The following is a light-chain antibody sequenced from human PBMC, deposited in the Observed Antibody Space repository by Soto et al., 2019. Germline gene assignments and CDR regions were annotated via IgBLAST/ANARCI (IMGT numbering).Light chain of an antibody. J-gene: IGLJ2*01. V-gene: IGLV2-23*02. Sequence: QSALTQPASVSGSPGQSITISCTGTSSDVGYYNLVSWYQQPPGKVPELIIYEVSKRPSGVANRFSGSKSGNTASLTISGLQDEDEADYYCCSYAGSRHVVFGGGTKLTVL. CDR3: CSYAGSRHVV. CDR2: EVS. CDR1: SSDVGYYNL.